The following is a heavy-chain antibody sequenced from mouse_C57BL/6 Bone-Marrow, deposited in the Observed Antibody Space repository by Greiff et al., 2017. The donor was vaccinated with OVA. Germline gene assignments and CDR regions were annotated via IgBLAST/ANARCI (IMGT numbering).Heavy chain of an antibody. J-gene: IGHJ4*01. D-gene: IGHD1-1*01. CDR2: INPNNGGT. Sequence: VHVKQSGPELVKPGASVTIPCKASGYTFTDYNMAWVKQSHGKSLEWIGDINPNNGGTIYNQKFTGKATLTVAQSSSTAYMELRSLTSDDTAVYYCARGNYYSSSPDYYAMDYWGQGTSVTVSS. CDR3: ARGNYYSSSPDYYAMDY. CDR1: GYTFTDYN. V-gene: IGHV1-18*01.